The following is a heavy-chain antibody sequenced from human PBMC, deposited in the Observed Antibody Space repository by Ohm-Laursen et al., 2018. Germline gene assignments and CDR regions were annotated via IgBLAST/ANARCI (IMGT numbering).Heavy chain of an antibody. J-gene: IGHJ4*02. CDR2: ISSSGSTI. Sequence: SLRLSCTASGFTFSDYYMSWIRQAPGKGLEWVSYISSSGSTIYYADSVKGRFTISRDNAKNSLYLQMNSLRAEDTAVYYCAAYDFWSGYYPFEYWGQGTLVTVSS. V-gene: IGHV3-11*01. D-gene: IGHD3-3*01. CDR1: GFTFSDYY. CDR3: AAYDFWSGYYPFEY.